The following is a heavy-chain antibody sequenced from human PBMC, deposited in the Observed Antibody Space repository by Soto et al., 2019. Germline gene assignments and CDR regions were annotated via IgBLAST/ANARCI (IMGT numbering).Heavy chain of an antibody. Sequence: QGQLVQSGAEVKKPGSSVKVSCKASGGTFSSYAISWVRQAPGQGLEWMGGIIPIFGTANYAQKFQGRVTITADESTSTAYMELSSLRSEDTAVYYCARGHIVVVPAAIQEGFDYWGQGTLVTVSS. D-gene: IGHD2-2*02. CDR2: IIPIFGTA. V-gene: IGHV1-69*01. J-gene: IGHJ4*02. CDR1: GGTFSSYA. CDR3: ARGHIVVVPAAIQEGFDY.